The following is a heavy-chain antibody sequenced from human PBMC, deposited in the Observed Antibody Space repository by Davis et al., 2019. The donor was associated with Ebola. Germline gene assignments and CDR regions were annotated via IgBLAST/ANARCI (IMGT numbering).Heavy chain of an antibody. CDR2: INPSGGTT. Sequence: ASVKVSCKASGYTLVSYYAHWVRQAPGQGLEWMGIINPSGGTTTYAQKFQGRVTMTTDTSTSTAYMELRSLRSDDTAVYYCARVGYYDFWSGYYTYYGMDVWGQGTTVTVSS. CDR3: ARVGYYDFWSGYYTYYGMDV. J-gene: IGHJ6*02. V-gene: IGHV1-46*01. D-gene: IGHD3-3*01. CDR1: GYTLVSYY.